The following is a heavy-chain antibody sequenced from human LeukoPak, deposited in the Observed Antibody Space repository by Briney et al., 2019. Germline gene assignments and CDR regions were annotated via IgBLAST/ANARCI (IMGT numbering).Heavy chain of an antibody. CDR2: ISGRDGST. CDR3: ARVASDGNCYQSDY. D-gene: IGHD2-15*01. V-gene: IGHV3-23*01. Sequence: GGSLRLSCAASGFTFSSYGMHWVRQAPGKGLEWISTISGRDGSTYYADSVKGRFTISRDNSKNTVYLQMNSLRVEDTAVYYCARVASDGNCYQSDYWGQGTLVTVSS. CDR1: GFTFSSYG. J-gene: IGHJ4*02.